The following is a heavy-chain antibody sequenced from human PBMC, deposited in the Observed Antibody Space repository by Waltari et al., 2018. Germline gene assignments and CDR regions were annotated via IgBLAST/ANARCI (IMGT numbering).Heavy chain of an antibody. CDR3: ASRLEAPYSSSWLSDY. CDR2: ISGRGGST. V-gene: IGHV3-23*04. D-gene: IGHD6-13*01. Sequence: VQLVESGGGVVQPGRSLRLSCAASGFTFSSYAMSWVRQAPGKGLEWVSAISGRGGSTYYADSVKGRFTISRDNSKNTLYLQMNSLRAEDTAVYYCASRLEAPYSSSWLSDYWGQGTLVTVSS. CDR1: GFTFSSYA. J-gene: IGHJ4*02.